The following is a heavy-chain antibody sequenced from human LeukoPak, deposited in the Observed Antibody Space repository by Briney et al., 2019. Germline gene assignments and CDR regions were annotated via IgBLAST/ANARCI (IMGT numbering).Heavy chain of an antibody. D-gene: IGHD3-22*01. CDR1: GGTFSSYA. J-gene: IGHJ4*02. CDR3: ARTPDYYDSSGYDY. Sequence: SVKVSCKASGGTFSSYAISWVRQAPGQGLEWMGRIIPILGIANYAQKFQGRVTITADKSTSTAYMELSSLRSEDTAVYHCARTPDYYDSSGYDYWGQGTLVTVSS. CDR2: IIPILGIA. V-gene: IGHV1-69*04.